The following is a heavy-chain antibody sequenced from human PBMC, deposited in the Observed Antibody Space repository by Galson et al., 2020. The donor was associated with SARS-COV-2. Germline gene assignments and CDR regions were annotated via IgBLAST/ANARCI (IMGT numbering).Heavy chain of an antibody. Sequence: GSLRLSCAASGFTFSGSAMHWVRQASGKGLEWVGRIRSKANSYATAYAASVKGRFTISRDDSKNTAYLQMNSLKTEDTAVYYCTRVPPYSISFWDAFDIWGQGTMVTVSS. CDR2: IRSKANSYAT. J-gene: IGHJ3*02. V-gene: IGHV3-73*01. CDR1: GFTFSGSA. CDR3: TRVPPYSISFWDAFDI. D-gene: IGHD3-3*02.